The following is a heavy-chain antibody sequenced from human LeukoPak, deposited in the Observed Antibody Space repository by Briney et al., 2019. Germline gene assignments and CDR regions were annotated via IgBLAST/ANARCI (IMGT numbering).Heavy chain of an antibody. D-gene: IGHD2-15*01. Sequence: GGSLRVSCAASGFTFSSYGMHWVRQVPGKGLEWVAVIWYDGSKEYYADSVKGRFTISRDNSKNTLYLQMNSLRAEDTAVYYCARDRCSSGSCDSGAEYFQHWGQGTLVTVSS. CDR1: GFTFSSYG. CDR3: ARDRCSSGSCDSGAEYFQH. V-gene: IGHV3-33*01. J-gene: IGHJ1*01. CDR2: IWYDGSKE.